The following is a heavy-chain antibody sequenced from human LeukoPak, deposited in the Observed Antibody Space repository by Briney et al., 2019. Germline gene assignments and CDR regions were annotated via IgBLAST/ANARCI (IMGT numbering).Heavy chain of an antibody. V-gene: IGHV1-2*02. Sequence: ASVKVSCTASGYTFSGYYMHWVRQAPGQGLEWMGWINPNSGGTNYAQNFQGRVTMTRDTSISTAYMELSGLGSDDTAVYYCAKDSSGWYEGAFDYWGQGTLVTVSS. CDR2: INPNSGGT. D-gene: IGHD6-19*01. CDR3: AKDSSGWYEGAFDY. J-gene: IGHJ4*02. CDR1: GYTFSGYY.